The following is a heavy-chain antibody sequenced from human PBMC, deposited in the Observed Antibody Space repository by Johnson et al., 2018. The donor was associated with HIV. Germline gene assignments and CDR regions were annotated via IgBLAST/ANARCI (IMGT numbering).Heavy chain of an antibody. J-gene: IGHJ3*02. Sequence: QVQLVESGGGVVHPGGSLRLSCEASGFTFSNYGMHWVRQAPGKGLEWVAVISYDESNKYYADSVKGRFTISRDNAKNSLYLQMNSLRAEDSAVYYCASPTSGYSGVKAFDIWGHGTMVTVSS. D-gene: IGHD3-22*01. CDR1: GFTFSNYG. CDR2: ISYDESNK. V-gene: IGHV3-30*19. CDR3: ASPTSGYSGVKAFDI.